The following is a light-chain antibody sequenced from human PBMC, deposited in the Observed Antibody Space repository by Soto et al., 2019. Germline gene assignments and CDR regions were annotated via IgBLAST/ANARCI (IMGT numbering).Light chain of an antibody. CDR1: QGISTY. Sequence: DIQLTQSPSFLSASVGDRVTITCRASQGISTYLAWYLQRPGKAPKLLIYGASTLQSGVPSRFSGSGSGTEFTRTISSLQPEDFGTYSCQQLNSDWYAFGQGTKLEIK. V-gene: IGKV1-9*01. J-gene: IGKJ2*01. CDR2: GAS. CDR3: QQLNSDWYA.